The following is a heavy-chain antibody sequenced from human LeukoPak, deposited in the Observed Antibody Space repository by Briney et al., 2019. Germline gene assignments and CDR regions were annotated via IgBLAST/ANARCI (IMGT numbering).Heavy chain of an antibody. CDR1: GFTFSGSA. D-gene: IGHD4-23*01. Sequence: PGGSLRLSCAAPGFTFSGSAMHWVRQASGKGLEWVGRIRSKANSYATAYAASVKGRFTISRDDSKNTAYLQMNSLKTEDTAVYYCTRHEVDYGGNSYYFDYWGQGTLVTVSS. CDR3: TRHEVDYGGNSYYFDY. J-gene: IGHJ4*02. V-gene: IGHV3-73*01. CDR2: IRSKANSYAT.